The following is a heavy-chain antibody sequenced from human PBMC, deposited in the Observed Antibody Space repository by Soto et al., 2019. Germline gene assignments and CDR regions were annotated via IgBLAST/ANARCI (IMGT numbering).Heavy chain of an antibody. Sequence: ASVKVSCKASGYPFSSYNINWVRQAPGQGLEWMGWISAYNGNTNCAQKVQGRVTLTTDTSTSTAYMELRSLRSDDTAIYYCARQHPLDSRVWYTWGQGTLVTV. CDR2: ISAYNGNT. V-gene: IGHV1-18*04. CDR3: ARQHPLDSRVWYT. CDR1: GYPFSSYN. J-gene: IGHJ4*02. D-gene: IGHD6-19*01.